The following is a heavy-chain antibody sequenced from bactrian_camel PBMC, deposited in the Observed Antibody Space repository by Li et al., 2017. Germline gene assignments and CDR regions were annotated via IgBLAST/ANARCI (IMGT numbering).Heavy chain of an antibody. V-gene: IGHV3S53*01. CDR1: GVVAHTHC. CDR3: AKGRPRLGLVAADLD. D-gene: IGHD7*01. CDR2: IDSDGNT. J-gene: IGHJ4*01. Sequence: HAQLVESGGGSVQAGGSLMLSCELTGVVAHTHCMGWFRQAPGKEREGVAIIDSDGNTVYADSVRGRFTISRDNAKNTLYLQLDSLSTEDTATYYCAKGRPRLGLVAADLDRGQGTQVTVS.